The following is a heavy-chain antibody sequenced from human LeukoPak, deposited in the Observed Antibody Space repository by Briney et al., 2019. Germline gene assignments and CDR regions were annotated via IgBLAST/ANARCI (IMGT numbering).Heavy chain of an antibody. D-gene: IGHD2-21*02. V-gene: IGHV4-34*01. J-gene: IGHJ4*02. CDR3: ARHDCGGDCYEYYFDY. Sequence: SETLSLTCAVYGGSFSGYYWSWIRQPPGKGLEWIGEINHSGSTNYNPSLKSRVTISVDTSKNQFSLKLSSVTAADTAVYYCARHDCGGDCYEYYFDYWGQGTLVTVSS. CDR2: INHSGST. CDR1: GGSFSGYY.